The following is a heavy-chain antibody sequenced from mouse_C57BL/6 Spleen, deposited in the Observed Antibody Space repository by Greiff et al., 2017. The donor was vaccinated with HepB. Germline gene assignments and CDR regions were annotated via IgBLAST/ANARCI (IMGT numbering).Heavy chain of an antibody. Sequence: EVKLVESGPGLVKPSQTVFLTCTVTGISITTGNYRWSWIRQFPGNKLEWIGYIYYSGTITYNPSLTSRTTITRDTPKNQFFLEMNSLTAEDTATYYCARENYYGSSRGMDYWGQGTSVTVSS. J-gene: IGHJ4*01. CDR3: ARENYYGSSRGMDY. CDR2: IYYSGTI. CDR1: GISITTGNYR. V-gene: IGHV3-5*01. D-gene: IGHD1-1*01.